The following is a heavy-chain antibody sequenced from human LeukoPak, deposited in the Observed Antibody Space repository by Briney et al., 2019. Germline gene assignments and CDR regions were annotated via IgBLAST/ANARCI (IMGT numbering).Heavy chain of an antibody. V-gene: IGHV3-48*04. CDR1: GFIFNTYS. CDR3: ARDLGLYDYGGNIDF. Sequence: GGSLRLSCTASGFIFNTYSMNWVRQAPGKGLEWVSYVSSSSRTIYYADSVKGRFAISRDNAKNSLYLQMNSLRAEDTAVYYCARDLGLYDYGGNIDFWGQGTLVTVSS. J-gene: IGHJ4*02. CDR2: VSSSSRTI. D-gene: IGHD4-23*01.